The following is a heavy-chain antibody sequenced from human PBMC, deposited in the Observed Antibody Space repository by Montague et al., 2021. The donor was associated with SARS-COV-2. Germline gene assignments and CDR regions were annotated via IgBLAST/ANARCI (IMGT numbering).Heavy chain of an antibody. Sequence: SETLSLTCSVSGDSISTDYYWRWIRQPPGKGLEWVGSNYHHGSTNYKPSLNSRVSISFDKSNNQFSLRMTSVTTADTAVYYWARRGRGRSELAYWGQGTLVTVSS. J-gene: IGHJ4*02. D-gene: IGHD3-16*01. CDR2: NYHHGST. V-gene: IGHV4-38-2*02. CDR3: ARRGRGRSELAY. CDR1: GDSISTDYY.